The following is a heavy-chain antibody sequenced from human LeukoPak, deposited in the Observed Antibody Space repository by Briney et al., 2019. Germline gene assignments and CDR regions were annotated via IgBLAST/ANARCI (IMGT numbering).Heavy chain of an antibody. D-gene: IGHD2-15*01. Sequence: GGSLRLSCAASGFTFTSYSMNWVRQAPGKGLEWVSGLSASGGTTSYADSVKGRFTISRDNSKNMVYLQMNSLRAEDTAVYYCAKSESGYCSGDSCYSGYYYYYMDVWGKGTTVTVSS. CDR3: AKSESGYCSGDSCYSGYYYYYMDV. V-gene: IGHV3-23*01. CDR2: LSASGGTT. CDR1: GFTFTSYS. J-gene: IGHJ6*03.